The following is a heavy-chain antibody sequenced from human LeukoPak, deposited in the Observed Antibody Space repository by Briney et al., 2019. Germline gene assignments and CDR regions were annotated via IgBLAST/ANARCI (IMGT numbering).Heavy chain of an antibody. CDR3: ARVRTTVINNAFDI. Sequence: PGRSLRLSCAASGFTFSSYWMHWLRQAPGKGLVWVSRINSDGSSITYADSVQGRFTISRDNAKNTLYLQVNSLRAEDTAVYFCARVRTTVINNAFDIWGQGTMVTVSS. CDR1: GFTFSSYW. D-gene: IGHD4-17*01. V-gene: IGHV3-74*01. J-gene: IGHJ3*02. CDR2: INSDGSSI.